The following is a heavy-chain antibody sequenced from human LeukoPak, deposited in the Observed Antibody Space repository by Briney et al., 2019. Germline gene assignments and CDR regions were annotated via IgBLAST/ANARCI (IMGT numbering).Heavy chain of an antibody. D-gene: IGHD5-24*01. J-gene: IGHJ4*02. CDR1: GFTFSSYW. CDR2: IYSDGTGT. V-gene: IGHV3-74*01. Sequence: GGSLRLSCAASGFTFSSYWMHWVRQAPGKGLVWVSLIYSDGTGTIYADSVKGRFTISRDNAKNTLFLQMNGLRVEDTAVYYCARVRAMSTRDFHYWGQGTLVTVSS. CDR3: ARVRAMSTRDFHY.